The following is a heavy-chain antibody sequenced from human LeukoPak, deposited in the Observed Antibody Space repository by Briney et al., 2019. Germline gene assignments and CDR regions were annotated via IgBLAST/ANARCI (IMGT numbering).Heavy chain of an antibody. D-gene: IGHD1-26*01. CDR2: IYYSGST. CDR3: ARDSGSYSRGTFDY. J-gene: IGHJ4*02. V-gene: IGHV4-59*01. CDR1: GGSISSYY. Sequence: SETLSLTCTVSGGSISSYYWCWIRQPPGKGLEWIGYIYYSGSTNYNPSLKSRVTISVDTSKNQFSLKLSSVTAADTAVYYCARDSGSYSRGTFDYWGQGTLVTVSS.